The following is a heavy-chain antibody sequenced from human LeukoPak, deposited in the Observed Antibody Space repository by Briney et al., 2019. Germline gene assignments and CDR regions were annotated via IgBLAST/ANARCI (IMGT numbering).Heavy chain of an antibody. Sequence: GGSLRLSCAASGFPFSTSWMSWVRQTPGKGLEWVVDIKEDGGEKAYVDSVKGRFTVSRDNAENLLYLQMNSLRADDTGIYYCARDPETGALDYWGQGTQVTVSS. J-gene: IGHJ4*02. D-gene: IGHD1-14*01. CDR1: GFPFSTSW. CDR2: IKEDGGEK. V-gene: IGHV3-7*01. CDR3: ARDPETGALDY.